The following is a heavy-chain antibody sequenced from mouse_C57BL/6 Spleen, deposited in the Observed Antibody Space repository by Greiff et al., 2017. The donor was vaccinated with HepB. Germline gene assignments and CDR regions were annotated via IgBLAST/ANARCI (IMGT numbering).Heavy chain of an antibody. Sequence: EVQLQESGGGLVKPGGSLKLSCAASGFTFSSYAMSWVRQTPEKRLEWVATISDGGSYTYYPDNVKGRFTISRDNAKNNLYLQMSHLKSEDTAMYYCARDAYYYGSSYYYAMDYWGQGTSVTVSS. CDR2: ISDGGSYT. CDR3: ARDAYYYGSSYYYAMDY. V-gene: IGHV5-4*01. D-gene: IGHD1-1*01. CDR1: GFTFSSYA. J-gene: IGHJ4*01.